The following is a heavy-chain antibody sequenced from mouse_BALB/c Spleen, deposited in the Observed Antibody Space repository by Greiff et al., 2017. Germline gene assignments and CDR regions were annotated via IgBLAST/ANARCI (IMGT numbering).Heavy chain of an antibody. J-gene: IGHJ3*01. V-gene: IGHV5-2*01. CDR2: INSDGGST. D-gene: IGHD2-1*01. Sequence: EVKLMESGGGLVQPGESLKLSCESNEYEFPSHDMSWVRKTPEKRLELVAAINSDGGSTYYPDTMERRFIISRDNTKKTLYLQMSSLRSEDTALYYGARHGNYGTWFAYWGQGTLVTVSA. CDR1: EYEFPSHD. CDR3: ARHGNYGTWFAY.